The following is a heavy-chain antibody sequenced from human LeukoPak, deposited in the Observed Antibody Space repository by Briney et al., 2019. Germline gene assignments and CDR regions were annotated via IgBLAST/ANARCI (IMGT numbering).Heavy chain of an antibody. D-gene: IGHD5-12*01. CDR3: ARGESGYDPIDY. CDR1: GVSISSYY. V-gene: IGHV4-59*01. J-gene: IGHJ4*02. Sequence: SETLSLTCTVSGVSISSYYWSWLRQPPGKGLEWVGYIYYSGSTNYNPSLKSRVTISVDTSKNQFSLKLSSVTAADTAVYYCARGESGYDPIDYWGQGTLVTVSS. CDR2: IYYSGST.